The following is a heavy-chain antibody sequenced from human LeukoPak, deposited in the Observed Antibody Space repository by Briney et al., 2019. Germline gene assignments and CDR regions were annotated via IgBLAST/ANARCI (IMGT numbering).Heavy chain of an antibody. V-gene: IGHV3-7*01. CDR2: IKPDGREQ. Sequence: GGSLRLSCAVSGFTFSSDWMTWVRQAPGKGLEWVANIKPDGREQHYIDSVKGRFTISRDNAKNSLFLQTNSLRVEDTAVYYCVRDAFSYGNYWGQGTLVTVSS. CDR1: GFTFSSDW. J-gene: IGHJ4*02. CDR3: VRDAFSYGNY. D-gene: IGHD5-18*01.